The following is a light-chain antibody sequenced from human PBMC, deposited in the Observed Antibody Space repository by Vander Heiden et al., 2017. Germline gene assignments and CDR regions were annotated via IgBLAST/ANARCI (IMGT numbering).Light chain of an antibody. CDR3: DSRDNSGNHPNWV. CDR2: GKN. Sequence: SSELTQDPAVSVTLGQTVRITCQGDSLRNYYASWYQQKPGQAPVLVIYGKNNRPSGIPDRFSGSSSGNTASLTITGAQAEDEADYYCDSRDNSGNHPNWVFGGGTKLTVL. CDR1: SLRNYY. V-gene: IGLV3-19*01. J-gene: IGLJ3*02.